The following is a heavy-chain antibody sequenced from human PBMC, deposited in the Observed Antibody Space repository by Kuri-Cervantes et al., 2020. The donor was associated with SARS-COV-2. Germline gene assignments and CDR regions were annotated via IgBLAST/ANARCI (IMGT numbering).Heavy chain of an antibody. Sequence: SVKVSCKASEYTFTGYYMHWVRQAPGQGLEWMGIINPSGGSTSYAQKFQGRVTITRDTSTSTVYMELSSLRSEDTAVYYCARARGFGTETNWFDPWGQGTLVTVSS. J-gene: IGHJ5*02. CDR2: INPSGGST. CDR1: EYTFTGYY. D-gene: IGHD3-10*01. CDR3: ARARGFGTETNWFDP. V-gene: IGHV1-46*01.